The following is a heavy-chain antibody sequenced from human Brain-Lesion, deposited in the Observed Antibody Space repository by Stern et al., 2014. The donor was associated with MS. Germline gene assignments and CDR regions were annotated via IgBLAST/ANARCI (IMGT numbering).Heavy chain of an antibody. CDR3: ARGRVVPGFQYYATDV. Sequence: ESGPGLVKPSQTLSLSCTVSGGSISSGGYYWSWIRQPAGKGLEWIGRIFNSGSTSYNPSLKSRVTLSIGTSNNQVSLRLNPMTAADTAVYYCARGRVVPGFQYYATDVWGQGTTVIVSS. V-gene: IGHV4-61*02. D-gene: IGHD2-2*01. CDR2: IFNSGST. CDR1: GGSISSGGYY. J-gene: IGHJ6*02.